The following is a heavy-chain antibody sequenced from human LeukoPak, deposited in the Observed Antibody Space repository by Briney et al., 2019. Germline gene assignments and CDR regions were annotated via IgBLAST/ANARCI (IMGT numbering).Heavy chain of an antibody. Sequence: GGSLRLSCAASGFTFGSYSMNWVRQAPGKGLEWVSYISSSGRSINYADSVRGRFTISRDNGKNSLYLQMNSLRAEDTAVYYCARVRYCSGGSCYGNWYDPWGQGTLVTVSS. D-gene: IGHD2-15*01. CDR2: ISSSGRSI. V-gene: IGHV3-48*04. CDR1: GFTFGSYS. J-gene: IGHJ5*02. CDR3: ARVRYCSGGSCYGNWYDP.